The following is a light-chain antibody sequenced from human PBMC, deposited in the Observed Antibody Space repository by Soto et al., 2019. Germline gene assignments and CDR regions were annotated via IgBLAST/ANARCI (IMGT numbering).Light chain of an antibody. CDR1: SSDVGGYNY. V-gene: IGLV2-14*01. Sequence: QSALTQPASVSGSPGQSITISCTGTSSDVGGYNYVSWYQQHPGKVPKLLIYEISNRPSGVSLRFSGSKSGHTASLTISGLEAEDEADYYCSSYTISSTIYVFGTGTKLTVL. CDR3: SSYTISSTIYV. J-gene: IGLJ1*01. CDR2: EIS.